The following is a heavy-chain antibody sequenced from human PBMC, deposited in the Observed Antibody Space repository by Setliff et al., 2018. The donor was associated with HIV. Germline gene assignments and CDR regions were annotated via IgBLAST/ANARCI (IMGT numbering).Heavy chain of an antibody. J-gene: IGHJ4*02. CDR1: RYTFSNYD. V-gene: IGHV1-8*02. Sequence: ASVKVSCKASRYTFSNYDVNWVRQATGQGLEWMAWMNPISDHRGYAQKFQGRLTMTKDTSASTVYMELSSLKSDDTAVYYCASGCLIGGSGPCRNFEFWGQGTLVTVSS. CDR3: ASGCLIGGSGPCRNFEF. CDR2: MNPISDHR. D-gene: IGHD3-9*01.